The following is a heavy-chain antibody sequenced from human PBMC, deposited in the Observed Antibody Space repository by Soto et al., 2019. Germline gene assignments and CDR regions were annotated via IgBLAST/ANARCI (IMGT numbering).Heavy chain of an antibody. CDR1: GGTFSTSA. Sequence: QVQLEQSGAEVKTPGSSVKVACKASGGTFSTSAISWVRQAPGQGLEWMGGIIPIFRTPDYAQKFQGRVTIIADESTSTVYMELSGLRSDDTAVYYCARDKDRQQLGGNYYYILDVW. CDR2: IIPIFRTP. V-gene: IGHV1-69*12. CDR3: ARDKDRQQLGGNYYYILDV. J-gene: IGHJ6*01. D-gene: IGHD1-1*01.